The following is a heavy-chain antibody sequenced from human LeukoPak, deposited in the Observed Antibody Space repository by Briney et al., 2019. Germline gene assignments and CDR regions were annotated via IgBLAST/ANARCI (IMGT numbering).Heavy chain of an antibody. D-gene: IGHD6-19*01. J-gene: IGHJ5*01. CDR1: GFSVTTSGVS. V-gene: IGHV2-5*01. CDR3: AHRRTASGWSDFFDS. Sequence: ESGPTLVNPTQTLTLTCTFSGFSVTTSGVSVGWIRQPPGKALEWLAVIYWNDNKYYNPSLNNRVTVTKDTSKNQVALTLTNMDPVDTATYYCAHRRTASGWSDFFDSWGQGTLVTVSS. CDR2: IYWNDNK.